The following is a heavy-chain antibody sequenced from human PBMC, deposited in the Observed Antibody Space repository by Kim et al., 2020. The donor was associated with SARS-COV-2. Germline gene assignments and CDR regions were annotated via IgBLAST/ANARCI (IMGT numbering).Heavy chain of an antibody. CDR1: GFTFSSYA. D-gene: IGHD2-15*01. J-gene: IGHJ6*03. V-gene: IGHV3-30-3*01. CDR2: ISYDGSNK. CDR3: ARGAFAVAGLYYYSCIDV. Sequence: GGSLRLSCAASGFTFSSYAMHWVRQAPGKGLEWVAVISYDGSNKYYADSVKGRFTISRDNSKNTLYLQMNSLRAEDTAVYYCARGAFAVAGLYYYSCIDV.